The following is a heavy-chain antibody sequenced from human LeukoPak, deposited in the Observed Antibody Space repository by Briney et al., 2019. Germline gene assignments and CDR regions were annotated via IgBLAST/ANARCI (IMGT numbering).Heavy chain of an antibody. CDR1: GFTFSDYS. D-gene: IGHD3-16*01. J-gene: IGHJ6*03. CDR2: INTDGTST. CDR3: VRGTYHAYYMDV. V-gene: IGHV3-74*01. Sequence: GGSLRLSCAASGFTFSDYSMHWVRQAPGKGLEWVSRINTDGTSTDYADSVQGRITIFRDNAKNTVYLQTSSLTAEDTAVYYCVRGTYHAYYMDVWGKGTTVTVSS.